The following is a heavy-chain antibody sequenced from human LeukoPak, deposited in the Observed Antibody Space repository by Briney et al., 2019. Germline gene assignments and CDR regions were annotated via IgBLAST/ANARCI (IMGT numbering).Heavy chain of an antibody. CDR3: ARNSYGYSYYFDY. CDR1: GFTFSSYW. D-gene: IGHD5-18*01. CDR2: IRYDGSNK. V-gene: IGHV3-30*02. J-gene: IGHJ4*02. Sequence: GGSLRLSCAASGFTFSSYWMSWVRQAPGKGLEWVAFIRYDGSNKYYADSVKGRFTISRDNSKNTLCLQMNSLRAEDTAVYYCARNSYGYSYYFDYWGQGTLVTVSS.